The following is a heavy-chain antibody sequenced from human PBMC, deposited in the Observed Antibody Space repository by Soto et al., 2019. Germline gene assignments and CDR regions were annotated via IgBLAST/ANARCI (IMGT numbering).Heavy chain of an antibody. D-gene: IGHD6-19*01. V-gene: IGHV3-30*18. CDR1: GVTFSSYG. CDR2: ISYDGSNK. J-gene: IGHJ4*02. CDR3: AKVGEQWLVISPFDY. Sequence: PGGSLRLSCAASGVTFSSYGMHWVRQAPGKGLEWVAVISYDGSNKYYADSVKGRFTISRDNSKNTLYLQMNSLRAEDTAVYYCAKVGEQWLVISPFDYWGQGTLVTVSS.